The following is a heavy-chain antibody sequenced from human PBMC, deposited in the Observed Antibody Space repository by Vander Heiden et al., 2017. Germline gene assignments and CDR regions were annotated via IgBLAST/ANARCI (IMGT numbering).Heavy chain of an antibody. CDR2: VKSKYDGGTT. J-gene: IGHJ4*02. CDR1: GFTFSSAW. V-gene: IGHV3-15*01. CDR3: STGGSVVDY. Sequence: EVQLVESGGGLVKPGGSLRLSCAASGFTFSSAWMNWVRHAPGKGLEWVGRVKSKYDGGTTDYAAPVKGRFTISRDDSKNTAYLQMNNLSTEDTAVYYCSTGGSVVDYWGQGTLVTVSS.